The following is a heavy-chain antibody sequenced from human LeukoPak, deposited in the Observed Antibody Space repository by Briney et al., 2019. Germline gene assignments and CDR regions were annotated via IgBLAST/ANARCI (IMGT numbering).Heavy chain of an antibody. D-gene: IGHD6-13*01. CDR2: IYYSGST. Sequence: SETLSLTCSVSGGSLSNYYWTWIRQSPGKGLEWIGNIYYSGSTNYNSSLKSRVTISVGPSKNQLSLILSSVTAADTAVYYRARNLAVGYSSWFDALDVWGQGTMVTVSS. J-gene: IGHJ3*01. CDR3: ARNLAVGYSSWFDALDV. CDR1: GGSLSNYY. V-gene: IGHV4-59*08.